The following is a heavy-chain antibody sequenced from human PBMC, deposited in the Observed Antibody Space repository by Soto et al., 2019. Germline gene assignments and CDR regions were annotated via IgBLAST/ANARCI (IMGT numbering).Heavy chain of an antibody. Sequence: SETLSLTCTVSGGSISSGGYYWSWIRQHPGKGLEWIGYIYYSGSTYYNPSLKSRVTISVDTSKNQFSLKLSSVTAADTAVYYCARGRPYYYDSSGRMLDYWGQGTLVTVS. CDR2: IYYSGST. CDR1: GGSISSGGYY. V-gene: IGHV4-31*03. CDR3: ARGRPYYYDSSGRMLDY. J-gene: IGHJ4*02. D-gene: IGHD3-22*01.